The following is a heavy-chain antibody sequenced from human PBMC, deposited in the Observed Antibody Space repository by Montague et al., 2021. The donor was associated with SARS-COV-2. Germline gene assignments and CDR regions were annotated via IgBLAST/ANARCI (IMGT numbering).Heavy chain of an antibody. CDR1: GGSISSGGYY. Sequence: TLSLTCTVSGGSISSGGYYWSWTRQPAGKGLEWIGRIYTSGSTNYNPSLKSRVTMSVDTSKNQFSLKLRSVTAADTAVYFCARDGLERQWWMLGWFDPWGQGTLVTVSS. CDR3: ARDGLERQWWMLGWFDP. D-gene: IGHD1-1*01. V-gene: IGHV4-61*02. CDR2: IYTSGST. J-gene: IGHJ5*02.